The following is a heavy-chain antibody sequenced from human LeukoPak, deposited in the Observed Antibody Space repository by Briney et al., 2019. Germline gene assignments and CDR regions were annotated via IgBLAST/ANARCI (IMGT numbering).Heavy chain of an antibody. CDR2: ISSSSSYI. Sequence: GGSLRLSCAASGFTFSSYSMNWVRQAPGKGLEWVSSISSSSSYIYYADSVKGRSTIPRDNAKNSLYLQMNSLRAEDTAVYYCARQNRYCSGGSCYVAFDNWGQGTMVTVSS. CDR1: GFTFSSYS. CDR3: ARQNRYCSGGSCYVAFDN. D-gene: IGHD2-15*01. V-gene: IGHV3-21*01. J-gene: IGHJ3*02.